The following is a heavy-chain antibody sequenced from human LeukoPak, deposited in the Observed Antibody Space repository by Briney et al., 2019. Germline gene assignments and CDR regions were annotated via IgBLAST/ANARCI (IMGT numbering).Heavy chain of an antibody. Sequence: PSETLSLTCSVSGGSITGSSYYWGWIRQPPGKGLEWIGSMYYSGSTYYNPSLKSRVTISVDTSKNQFSLKLSSVTAADTAVYYCARHYYDSTGYYCFDYWGQGTLVTVSS. CDR3: ARHYYDSTGYYCFDY. D-gene: IGHD3-22*01. CDR1: GGSITGSSYY. CDR2: MYYSGST. J-gene: IGHJ4*02. V-gene: IGHV4-39*01.